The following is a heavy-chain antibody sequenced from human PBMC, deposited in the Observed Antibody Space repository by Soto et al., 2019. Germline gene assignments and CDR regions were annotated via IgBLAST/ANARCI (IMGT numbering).Heavy chain of an antibody. CDR1: GYIFTNFA. CDR2: ITAGNGNT. CDR3: ARGWGGVAAAGTRLDF. D-gene: IGHD6-13*01. V-gene: IGHV1-3*01. J-gene: IGHJ4*02. Sequence: QVQLVQSGAEVKKPGASVKVSCKTSGYIFTNFALHWVRQATGQRPESMGWITAGNGNTKYSQNFQGRVTITRDTSATTAYMELSSLRSEDTAVYYCARGWGGVAAAGTRLDFWGQGTLVTVSS.